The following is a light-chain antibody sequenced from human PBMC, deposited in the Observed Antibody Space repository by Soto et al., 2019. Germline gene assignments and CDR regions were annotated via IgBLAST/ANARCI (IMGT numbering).Light chain of an antibody. J-gene: IGLJ2*01. CDR1: SSDVGGYNY. Sequence: QSVLTQPPSASGSPGQSVTISCTGSSSDVGGYNYVSWYQQHPGNAPKLMLYEVSKRPSGVPDRFSGSKSGNTASLPVSGLQAEDEADYYCSSYAGSNNLVFGGGTKLTVL. V-gene: IGLV2-8*01. CDR2: EVS. CDR3: SSYAGSNNLV.